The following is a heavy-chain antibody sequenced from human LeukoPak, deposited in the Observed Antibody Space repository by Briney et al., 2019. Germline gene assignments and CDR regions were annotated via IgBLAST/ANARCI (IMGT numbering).Heavy chain of an antibody. V-gene: IGHV4-59*01. CDR2: MYYSGST. Sequence: PSETLSLICTVSGGSLSSYYWSWIRQPPGEGLEWIGYMYYSGSTRYNPSLKSRVTISVDTSKNQFSLKLSSVTAADTAVYYCARDVYCGGDCSYFDSWGQGTLVVVSS. J-gene: IGHJ4*02. CDR1: GGSLSSYY. CDR3: ARDVYCGGDCSYFDS. D-gene: IGHD2-21*02.